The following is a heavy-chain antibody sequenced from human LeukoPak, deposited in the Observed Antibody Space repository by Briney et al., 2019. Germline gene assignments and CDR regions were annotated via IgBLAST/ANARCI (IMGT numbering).Heavy chain of an antibody. CDR3: AKDDDWGRYKH. D-gene: IGHD3-16*01. V-gene: IGHV3-30*18. J-gene: IGHJ1*01. CDR1: GFIFSTYG. Sequence: PGGSLRLSCAASGFIFSTYGMHWVRQAPGKGLEWVAVISYDGSNKYYGDSVKGRFTISRDNSKNTLYLQMNSLRAEDTAVYYCAKDDDWGRYKHWGQGTLVTVSS. CDR2: ISYDGSNK.